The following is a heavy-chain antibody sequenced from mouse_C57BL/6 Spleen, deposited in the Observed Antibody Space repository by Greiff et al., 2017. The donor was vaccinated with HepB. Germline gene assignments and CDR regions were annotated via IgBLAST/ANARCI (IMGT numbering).Heavy chain of an antibody. J-gene: IGHJ2*01. CDR2: IYPGDGDP. D-gene: IGHD1-1*01. V-gene: IGHV1-82*01. CDR3: ASTYYGFAS. CDR1: CNAVSRSW. Sequence: QVQLKESGHELLTPGASVKISCKPSCNAVSRSWRNWVKQWPGKGLEWIGRIYPGDGDPNYNGKFNGKATLTADKSSSTAYMQLSSLTSEDSAVYFSASTYYGFASWGQGTPLPVSS.